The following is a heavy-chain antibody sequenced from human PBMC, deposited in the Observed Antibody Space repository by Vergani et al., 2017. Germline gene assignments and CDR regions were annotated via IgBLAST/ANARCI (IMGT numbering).Heavy chain of an antibody. CDR1: GFTFSTYA. CDR2: ISSDGGST. V-gene: IGHV3-23*01. CDR3: ASDVWFSNSRIS. J-gene: IGHJ4*02. Sequence: EVQLLESGGGLVQPGGSLRLSCAASGFTFSTYAMTWVRQAPGKGLEWVSTISSDGGSTYYADSVKGRFTIHRDNSKYTLSLQMNSLTAGDTAIYYCASDVWFSNSRISWGLGTLVTVSS. D-gene: IGHD2/OR15-2a*01.